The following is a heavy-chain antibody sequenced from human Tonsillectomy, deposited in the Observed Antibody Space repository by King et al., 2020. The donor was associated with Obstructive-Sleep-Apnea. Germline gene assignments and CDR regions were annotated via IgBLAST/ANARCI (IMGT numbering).Heavy chain of an antibody. CDR2: IYASGGT. Sequence: QLQESGSGLVKPSQTLSLTCAFSGGAISSGTYSWTWIRHPPGKGLGWLGYIYASGGTHYNPPLKSRVSLSIDGSKNQFSLKLKSVTAADTAMYYCARDRFYRFEIWGQGTLVTVSS. CDR3: ARDRFYRFEI. CDR1: GGAISSGTYS. V-gene: IGHV4-30-2*01. D-gene: IGHD2/OR15-2a*01. J-gene: IGHJ4*02.